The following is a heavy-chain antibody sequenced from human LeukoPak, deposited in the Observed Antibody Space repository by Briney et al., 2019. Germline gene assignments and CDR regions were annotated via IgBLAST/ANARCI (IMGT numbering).Heavy chain of an antibody. J-gene: IGHJ4*02. D-gene: IGHD6-13*01. CDR1: GYTFTSYG. CDR3: ARAVSAAAGTGELDY. V-gene: IGHV1-18*01. CDR2: ISAYNGNT. Sequence: GASVKVSCKASGYTFTSYGISWVRQAPGQGLEWMGWISAYNGNTNYAQKLQGRVTMTTDTSTSTAYMELRSLRSDDTAVYYCARAVSAAAGTGELDYWGQGTLVTVSS.